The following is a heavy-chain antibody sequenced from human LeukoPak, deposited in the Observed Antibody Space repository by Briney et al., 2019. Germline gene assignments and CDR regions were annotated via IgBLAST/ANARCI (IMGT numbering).Heavy chain of an antibody. J-gene: IGHJ4*02. D-gene: IGHD3-22*01. CDR3: ARVISYYEPVYVDY. CDR2: ISAYNGNT. CDR1: GYTFTSYG. Sequence: ASVKVSCKASGYTFTSYGISWVRQAPGQGLEWMGWISAYNGNTNYAQKLQGRVTMTTDTSTSTAYMELRSLRSDDTAVYYCARVISYYEPVYVDYWGQGTLVTVSS. V-gene: IGHV1-18*01.